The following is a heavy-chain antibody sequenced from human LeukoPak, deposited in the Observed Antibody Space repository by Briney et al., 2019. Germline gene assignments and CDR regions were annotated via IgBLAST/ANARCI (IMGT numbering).Heavy chain of an antibody. J-gene: IGHJ4*02. CDR2: IYYSGST. CDR3: ARVRGDSPYSFDY. V-gene: IGHV4-39*07. D-gene: IGHD2-21*02. CDR1: GGSISSGGYY. Sequence: SETLSLTCTVSGGSISSGGYYWSWIRQHPGRGLEWIGTIYYSGSTYYNPSLKSRVTISTDTSKNQFSLSLRSVTAADTAVYYCARVRGDSPYSFDYWGQGTLDTVSS.